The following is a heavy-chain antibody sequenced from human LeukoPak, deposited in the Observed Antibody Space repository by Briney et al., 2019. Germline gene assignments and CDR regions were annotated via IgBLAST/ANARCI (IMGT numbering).Heavy chain of an antibody. V-gene: IGHV5-10-1*01. CDR3: AIKYYYYYGMDV. Sequence: GESLRISCKGSEYSFTSYWISWVRQMPGKGLEWMGRIDPSDSYTNYSPSFQGHVTISADKSISTAYLQWSSLKASDTAMYYCAIKYYYYYGMDVWGQGTTVTVSS. J-gene: IGHJ6*02. CDR1: EYSFTSYW. CDR2: IDPSDSYT.